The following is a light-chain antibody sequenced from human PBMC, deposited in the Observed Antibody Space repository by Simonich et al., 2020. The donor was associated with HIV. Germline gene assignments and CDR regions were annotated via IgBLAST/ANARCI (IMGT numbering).Light chain of an antibody. CDR1: QDISNY. CDR2: DAS. V-gene: IGKV1-33*01. Sequence: DIQMTQSPSSLSASVGDRVTITYQASQDISNYLNGYQQKPGKAPKLLIYDASNLETGVPSRCSGSGSGTDFTFTISSLQPEDIATYYCQQYDNLPPKLTFGGGTKVEIK. J-gene: IGKJ4*01. CDR3: QQYDNLPPKLT.